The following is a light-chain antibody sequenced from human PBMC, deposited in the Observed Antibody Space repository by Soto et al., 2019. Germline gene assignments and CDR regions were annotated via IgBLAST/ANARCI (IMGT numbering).Light chain of an antibody. V-gene: IGKV1-16*02. CDR1: QGINDF. CDR3: QQYHSYPVT. J-gene: IGKJ4*01. CDR2: AAS. Sequence: DIQMTQSPSSLSASLGDTVTITCRASQGINDFLAWFQQKPGKAPKPLISAASSLQSGVPSKFSGSGSDRDFTLTISSLQPEDSATYYCQQYHSYPVTFGGGTKVEIK.